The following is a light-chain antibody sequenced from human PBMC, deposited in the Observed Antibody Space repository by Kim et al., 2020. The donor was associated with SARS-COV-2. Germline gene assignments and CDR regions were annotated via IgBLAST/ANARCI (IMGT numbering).Light chain of an antibody. CDR1: QTIING. CDR3: QEYNTYSGS. Sequence: TFPCLAGQTIINGLAWDKQRQGKAPKLRIHKVSVLKRGVPSRFSGSASGTEFTLTISSLQPDDTATYYCQEYNTYSGSFGQGTKLEI. V-gene: IGKV1-5*03. J-gene: IGKJ2*03. CDR2: KVS.